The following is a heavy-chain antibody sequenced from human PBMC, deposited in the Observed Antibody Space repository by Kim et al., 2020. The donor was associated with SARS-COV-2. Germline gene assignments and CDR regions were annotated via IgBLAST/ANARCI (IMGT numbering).Heavy chain of an antibody. CDR2: ISWNSGSI. CDR3: AALEWELLSY. V-gene: IGHV3-9*01. D-gene: IGHD1-26*01. Sequence: GGSLRLSCAASGFTFDDYAMHWVRQAPGKGLEWVSGISWNSGSIGYADSVKGRFTISRDNAKNSLYLQMNSLRAEDTALYYCAALEWELLSYWGQGTLVTVSS. CDR1: GFTFDDYA. J-gene: IGHJ4*02.